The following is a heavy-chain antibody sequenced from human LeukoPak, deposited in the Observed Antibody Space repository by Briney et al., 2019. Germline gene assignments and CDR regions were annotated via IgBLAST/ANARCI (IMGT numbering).Heavy chain of an antibody. CDR1: GGTFSSYA. CDR2: IIPIFGIA. Sequence: GASVKVSCKASGGTFSSYAISWVRQAPGQGLEWMGRIIPIFGIANYAQKFQGRVTITADKSTSTAYMELSSLRSEDTAVYYCAIPARGCSSSHDAFDIWGQGTMVTVSS. J-gene: IGHJ3*02. V-gene: IGHV1-69*04. CDR3: AIPARGCSSSHDAFDI. D-gene: IGHD6-6*01.